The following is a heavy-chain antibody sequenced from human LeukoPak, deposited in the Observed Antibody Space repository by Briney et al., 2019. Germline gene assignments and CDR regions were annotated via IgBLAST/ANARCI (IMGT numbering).Heavy chain of an antibody. CDR1: GGSIISSNW. CDR2: IYHSGST. V-gene: IGHV4-4*02. D-gene: IGHD1-26*01. Sequence: SGTLSLTCAVSGGSIISSNWWSWVRQPPGKGLEWIGEIYHSGSTNYNPSLKSRVTISVDKSKNQFSLKLSSVTAADTAIYYCASHRAIVGVTLHIWGQGTMVTVSS. J-gene: IGHJ3*02. CDR3: ASHRAIVGVTLHI.